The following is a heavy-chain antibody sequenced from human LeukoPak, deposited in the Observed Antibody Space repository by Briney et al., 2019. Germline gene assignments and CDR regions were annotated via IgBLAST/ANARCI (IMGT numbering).Heavy chain of an antibody. D-gene: IGHD6-19*01. Sequence: GGSLRLSCAASGFTFSSYAMTWVRQAPGKGLEWVSVIYSGGSTYYADSVKGRFTISRDNSKSTLYLQMNSLRVEDTAVYYCARGIAVADTGFFDYWGQGTLVTVSS. CDR3: ARGIAVADTGFFDY. J-gene: IGHJ4*02. CDR2: IYSGGST. CDR1: GFTFSSYA. V-gene: IGHV3-66*01.